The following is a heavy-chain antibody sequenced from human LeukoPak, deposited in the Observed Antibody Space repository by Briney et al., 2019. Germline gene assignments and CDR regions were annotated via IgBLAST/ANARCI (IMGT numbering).Heavy chain of an antibody. CDR3: ARVTNLGSLRRYYYYYMDV. Sequence: PSETLSLTCAVSGGSISSSSYYWGWIRQPPGKGLEWIGSIYYSGSTYYNPSLKSRVTISVDTSKNQFSLKLSSVTAADTAVYYCARVTNLGSLRRYYYYYMDVWGKGTTVTVSS. CDR1: GGSISSSSYY. V-gene: IGHV4-39*07. J-gene: IGHJ6*03. CDR2: IYYSGST. D-gene: IGHD1-1*01.